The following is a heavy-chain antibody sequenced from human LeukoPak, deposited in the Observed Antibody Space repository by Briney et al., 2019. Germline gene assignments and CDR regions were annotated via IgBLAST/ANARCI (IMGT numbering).Heavy chain of an antibody. CDR2: FDPEDGET. D-gene: IGHD3-9*01. V-gene: IGHV1-24*01. J-gene: IGHJ5*02. CDR3: ARDYDILTGYYPLYNWFDP. Sequence: ASVKVSCKVSGYTLTELSMHWVRQAPGKGLEWTGGFDPEDGETIYAQKFQGRVTMTEDTSTDTAYMELSSLRSEDTAVYYCARDYDILTGYYPLYNWFDPWGQGTLVTVSS. CDR1: GYTLTELS.